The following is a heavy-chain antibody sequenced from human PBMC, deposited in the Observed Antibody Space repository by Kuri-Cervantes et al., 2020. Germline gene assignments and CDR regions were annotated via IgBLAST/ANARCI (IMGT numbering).Heavy chain of an antibody. CDR1: GFTLSNFG. D-gene: IGHD3-16*01. CDR3: ARGGGDYYYYYMDV. CDR2: ISSSSSYI. Sequence: GESLKISCAASGFTLSNFGIHWVRQAPGKGLEWVSSISSSSSYIYYADSVKGRFTISRDNAKNSLYLQMNSLRAEDTAVYYCARGGGDYYYYYMDVWGKGTTVTVSS. J-gene: IGHJ6*03. V-gene: IGHV3-21*01.